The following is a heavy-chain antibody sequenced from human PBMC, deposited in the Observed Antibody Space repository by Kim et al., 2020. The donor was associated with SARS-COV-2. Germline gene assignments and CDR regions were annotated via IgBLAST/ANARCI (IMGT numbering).Heavy chain of an antibody. J-gene: IGHJ1*01. V-gene: IGHV3-30*18. CDR3: AKDKSGSYGYGGNAY. D-gene: IGHD5-18*01. CDR1: GFTFSSYG. CDR2: ISYDGSNK. Sequence: GGSLRLSCAASGFTFSSYGMHWVRQAPGKGLEWVAVISYDGSNKYYADSVKGRFTISRDNSKNTLYLQMNSLRAEDTAVYYCAKDKSGSYGYGGNAYWGQGTLVTVSS.